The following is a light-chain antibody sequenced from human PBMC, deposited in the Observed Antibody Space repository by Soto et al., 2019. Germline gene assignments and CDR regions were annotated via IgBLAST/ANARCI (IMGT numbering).Light chain of an antibody. CDR1: SSDVGGYNY. Sequence: QSDLTQPASVSGSPGQSITISCTGTSSDVGGYNYVSWYQQHPGKAPKLIIYELINRPSGVSNRFSGSKSGNTASLTISGLQAEDEADYYCNSYTSKSTGVFGTGTKVTVL. CDR2: ELI. V-gene: IGLV2-14*01. J-gene: IGLJ1*01. CDR3: NSYTSKSTGV.